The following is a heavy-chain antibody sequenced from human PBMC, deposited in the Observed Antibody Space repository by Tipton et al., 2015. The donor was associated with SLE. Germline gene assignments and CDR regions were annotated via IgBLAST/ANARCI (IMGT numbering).Heavy chain of an antibody. CDR3: ARPHTYNSVRRGQPAFDL. D-gene: IGHD1-1*01. CDR1: GGSIRSSSYY. V-gene: IGHV4-39*07. CDR2: LFYSRGT. Sequence: TLSLTCTVSGGSIRSSSYYWVWIRQPQGKGLARIGILFYSRGTYSNPSLKSRVSMSVDTSKNQFSLELTSVTAADTAVYYCARPHTYNSVRRGQPAFDLWGQGTMVTVS. J-gene: IGHJ3*01.